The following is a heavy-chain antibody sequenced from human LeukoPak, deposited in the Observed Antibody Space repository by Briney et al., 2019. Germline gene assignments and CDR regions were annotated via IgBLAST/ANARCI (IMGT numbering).Heavy chain of an antibody. CDR2: ISDSGHRT. V-gene: IGHV3-23*01. CDR3: ARKKWEPTSNDAFDI. CDR1: TFSFRPFA. J-gene: IGHJ3*02. Sequence: GGSLRLSCAASTFSFRPFAMSWVRLAPGKGLEWVSGISDSGHRTDYADSVEGRFTISRDNSKNTLYLQMDRLRAEDTALYYCARKKWEPTSNDAFDIWGQGTMVTVSS. D-gene: IGHD1-26*01.